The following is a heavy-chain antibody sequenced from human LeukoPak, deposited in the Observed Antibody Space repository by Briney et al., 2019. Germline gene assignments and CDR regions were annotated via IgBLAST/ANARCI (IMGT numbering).Heavy chain of an antibody. V-gene: IGHV4-34*01. CDR3: ARDQRTENWFDP. CDR2: INHSGST. J-gene: IGHJ5*02. Sequence: PSETLSLTCAVYGGSFSGYYWSWIRQPPGKGLEWIGEINHSGSTNYNPSLKSRVTISVDTSKNQFSLKLSSVTAADTAVYYCARDQRTENWFDPWGQGTLVTVSS. CDR1: GGSFSGYY.